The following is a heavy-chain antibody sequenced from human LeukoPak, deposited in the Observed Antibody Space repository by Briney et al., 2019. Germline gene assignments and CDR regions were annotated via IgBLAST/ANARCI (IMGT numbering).Heavy chain of an antibody. J-gene: IGHJ5*02. CDR1: GGTFSSYA. CDR2: IIPIFGTA. Sequence: SVKVSCKASGGTFSSYAISWVRQAPGQGLEWMGGIIPIFGTANYAQKFQGRVTITTDESTSTAYMELSSLRSEDTAVYYCARGVDCSSTSCYEDPNWFDPWGQGTLVTVSS. CDR3: ARGVDCSSTSCYEDPNWFDP. D-gene: IGHD2-2*01. V-gene: IGHV1-69*05.